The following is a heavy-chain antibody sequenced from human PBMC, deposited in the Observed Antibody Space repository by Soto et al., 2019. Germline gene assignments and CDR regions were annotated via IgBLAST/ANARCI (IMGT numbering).Heavy chain of an antibody. Sequence: GGSPRLSCAASGFTFSSYSMNWVRQAPGKGLEWVSSISSSSSYIYYADSVKGRFTISRDNAKNSLYLQMNSLRAEDTAVYYCARDGGATPQSYNWFDPWGQRTLVTVSS. J-gene: IGHJ5*02. CDR1: GFTFSSYS. D-gene: IGHD2-15*01. V-gene: IGHV3-21*01. CDR3: ARDGGATPQSYNWFDP. CDR2: ISSSSSYI.